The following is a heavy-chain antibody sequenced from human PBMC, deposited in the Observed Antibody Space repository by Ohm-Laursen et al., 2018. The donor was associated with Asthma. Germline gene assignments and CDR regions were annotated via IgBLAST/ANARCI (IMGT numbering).Heavy chain of an antibody. D-gene: IGHD2-15*01. Sequence: SLRLSCAASGFTFISYSMNWVRQAPGKGLEWVSSISSSSSYIYYADSVKGRFTISRDNAKNSLYLQMNSLRAEDTAVYYCARVRNRYCSGGSCFPDAFDIWGQGTMVTVSS. J-gene: IGHJ3*02. V-gene: IGHV3-21*01. CDR1: GFTFISYS. CDR2: ISSSSSYI. CDR3: ARVRNRYCSGGSCFPDAFDI.